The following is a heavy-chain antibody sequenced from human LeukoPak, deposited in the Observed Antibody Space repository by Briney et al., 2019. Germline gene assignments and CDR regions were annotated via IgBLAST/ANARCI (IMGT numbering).Heavy chain of an antibody. CDR2: IYYSGST. CDR3: ARDRDGYNRYWYFDL. D-gene: IGHD5-24*01. Sequence: SETLYLTCTVSGGSISSYYWSWIRQPPGKGLEWIGYIYYSGSTNYNPSLKSRVTISVDTSKNQFSLKLSSVTAADTAVYYCARDRDGYNRYWYFDLWGRGTLVTVSS. CDR1: GGSISSYY. V-gene: IGHV4-59*01. J-gene: IGHJ2*01.